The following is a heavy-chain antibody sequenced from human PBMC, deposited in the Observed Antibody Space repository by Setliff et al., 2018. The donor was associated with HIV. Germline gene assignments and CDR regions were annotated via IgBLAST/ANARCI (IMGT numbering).Heavy chain of an antibody. J-gene: IGHJ6*02. CDR1: GFTVDTGA. CDR3: ARDLDPFFAMEI. V-gene: IGHV3-23*01. Sequence: PGGSLRLSCAASGFTVDTGAMNWVRQAPGKGLEWVSTMGCWGTCTFYADSVKGRFAISGDPSTNTLYLQMNRLSAEDTAVYYCARDLDPFFAMEIWGQGTTVTVSS. CDR2: MGCWGTCT.